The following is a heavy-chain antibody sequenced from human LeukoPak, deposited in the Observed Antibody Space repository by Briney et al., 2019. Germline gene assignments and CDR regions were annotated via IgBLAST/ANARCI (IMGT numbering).Heavy chain of an antibody. CDR3: ARYPSRDSGSYLDY. CDR2: ISSSSSTI. CDR1: GFTFSSYS. V-gene: IGHV3-48*01. J-gene: IGHJ4*02. D-gene: IGHD1-26*01. Sequence: GGSLRLSCAASGFTFSSYSMNWVRQAPGKGLEWVSYISSSSSTIYYADSVKGRFTISRDNAKNSLYLQMNSLRAEDTAVYYCARYPSRDSGSYLDYWGQGTLVTVSS.